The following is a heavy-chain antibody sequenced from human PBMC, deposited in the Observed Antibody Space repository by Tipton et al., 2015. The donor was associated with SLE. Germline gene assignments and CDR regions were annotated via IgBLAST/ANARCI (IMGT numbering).Heavy chain of an antibody. Sequence: QVQLVQSGAEVKKPGASVKVSCKTSGYTFNIYAMHWVRQAPGQRLEWMGWINAGNGDTKYSQKFQGRVPITRDTSASTAYMDLSSLRSEDTAVYYCAREYYHDSSGYYGMDVWGQGP. D-gene: IGHD3-22*01. CDR3: AREYYHDSSGYYGMDV. CDR1: GYTFNIYA. J-gene: IGHJ6*02. V-gene: IGHV1-3*01. CDR2: INAGNGDT.